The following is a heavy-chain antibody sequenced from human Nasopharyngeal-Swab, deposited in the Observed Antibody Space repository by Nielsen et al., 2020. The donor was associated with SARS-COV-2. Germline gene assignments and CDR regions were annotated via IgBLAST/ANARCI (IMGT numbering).Heavy chain of an antibody. J-gene: IGHJ6*02. Sequence: WIRQPPGKGLEWVSVIYSGGSSTYYADSVKGRFTISRDNSKNTLYLQMNGLRAEDTAVYYCAKAVGAITISGVVIKKAHGMDVWGQATTVTVSS. D-gene: IGHD3-3*01. V-gene: IGHV3-23*03. CDR3: AKAVGAITISGVVIKKAHGMDV. CDR2: IYSGGSST.